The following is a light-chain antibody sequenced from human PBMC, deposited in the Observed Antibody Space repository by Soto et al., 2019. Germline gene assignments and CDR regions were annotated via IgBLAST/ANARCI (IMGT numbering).Light chain of an antibody. CDR3: CSYTGTSWV. CDR1: SSDVGGFNH. J-gene: IGLJ3*02. V-gene: IGLV2-11*01. CDR2: DVF. Sequence: QSALTQPRSVSGSPGQSVTISCTGTSSDVGGFNHVSWYQQHPGKAPKLMIYDVFKRTSGVPDRFSGSKSGTTASLIISGLQADDEADYYCCSYTGTSWVFGGGTKLTVL.